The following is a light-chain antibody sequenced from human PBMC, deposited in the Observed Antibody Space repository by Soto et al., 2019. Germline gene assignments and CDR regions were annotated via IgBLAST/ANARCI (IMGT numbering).Light chain of an antibody. Sequence: SYVLTQPPSVSVAPGKTARITCGGNNIGSKSVHWYQQKPGQAPVLVIYYDSDRPSGIPERFSGSNSGNTATLTISRVEAGDEADYYCQVWDSSSDHRGYVFGTGTKLTVL. CDR1: NIGSKS. J-gene: IGLJ1*01. V-gene: IGLV3-21*04. CDR3: QVWDSSSDHRGYV. CDR2: YDS.